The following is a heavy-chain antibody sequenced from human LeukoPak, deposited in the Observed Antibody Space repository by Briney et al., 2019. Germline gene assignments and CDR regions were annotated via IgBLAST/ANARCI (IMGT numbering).Heavy chain of an antibody. D-gene: IGHD6-13*01. CDR2: IYTSGST. CDR1: GGSISSGSYY. J-gene: IGHJ4*02. V-gene: IGHV4-61*02. Sequence: SETLSLTCTVSGGSISSGSYYWSWIRQPAGKGLEWIGRIYTSGSTNYNPSLKSRVTISVDTSKNQFSLKLSSVTAADTAVYYCAREGVAAAAENDYWGQGTLVTVSS. CDR3: AREGVAAAAENDY.